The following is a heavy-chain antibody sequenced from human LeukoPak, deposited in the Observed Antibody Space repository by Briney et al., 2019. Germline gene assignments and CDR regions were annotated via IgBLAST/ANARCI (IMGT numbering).Heavy chain of an antibody. CDR3: ARHPPGSSDHDYYYYGMDV. V-gene: IGHV4-59*01. D-gene: IGHD3-10*01. J-gene: IGHJ6*02. CDR2: IYYSGST. CDR1: GGSISSYY. Sequence: SETLSLTCTVSGGSISSYYWSWIGQPPGKGLEWMGYIYYSGSTNYDPSLKSRVTISVDTSKNQFSLKLSSVTAADTAVYYCARHPPGSSDHDYYYYGMDVWGQGTTVTVSS.